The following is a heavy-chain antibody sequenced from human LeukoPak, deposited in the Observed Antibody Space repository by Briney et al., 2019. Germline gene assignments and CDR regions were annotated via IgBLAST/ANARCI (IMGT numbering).Heavy chain of an antibody. D-gene: IGHD2-15*01. Sequence: YPGGSLRLSCAASGFTFSSYWMHWARQAPGKGLVWISRINTDGTSTSHADSVRGRFSISRDNAKNTVYLQMNSLRADDTAVYYCARREIYCSGGSCYWWGAFDIWGQGTMVTVSS. J-gene: IGHJ3*02. V-gene: IGHV3-74*01. CDR2: INTDGTST. CDR3: ARREIYCSGGSCYWWGAFDI. CDR1: GFTFSSYW.